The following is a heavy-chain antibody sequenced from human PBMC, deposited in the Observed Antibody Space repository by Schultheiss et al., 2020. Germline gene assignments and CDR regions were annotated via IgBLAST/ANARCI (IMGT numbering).Heavy chain of an antibody. J-gene: IGHJ6*02. CDR2: IRSKANSYAT. CDR3: TRPYLRYCTNGVCYTGAGDGMDV. D-gene: IGHD2-8*01. V-gene: IGHV3-73*01. Sequence: GESLKISCAASGFTFSGSAMHWVRQASGKGLEWVGRIRSKANSYATAYAASVKGRFTISRDDSKNTAYLQMNSLKTEDTAVYYCTRPYLRYCTNGVCYTGAGDGMDVWGQGTTVTVSS. CDR1: GFTFSGSA.